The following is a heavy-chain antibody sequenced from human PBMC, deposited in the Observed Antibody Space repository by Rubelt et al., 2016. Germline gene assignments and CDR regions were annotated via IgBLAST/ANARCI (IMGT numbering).Heavy chain of an antibody. CDR3: ASQSSSGWYAFDI. J-gene: IGHJ3*02. CDR1: GGSFSGYY. V-gene: IGHV4-34*01. Sequence: VRLQQWGAGLLKPSETLSLTCAVYGGSFSGYYWSWIRQPPGKGLEWIGEINHSGSTNYNPSLKSRVTISVDTSKNQFSLKLSSVTAADTAVYYCASQSSSGWYAFDIWGQGTMVTVSS. CDR2: INHSGST. D-gene: IGHD6-19*01.